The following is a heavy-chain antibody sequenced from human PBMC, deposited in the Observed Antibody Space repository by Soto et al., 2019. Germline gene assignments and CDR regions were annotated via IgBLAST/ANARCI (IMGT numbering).Heavy chain of an antibody. V-gene: IGHV1-8*01. J-gene: IGHJ5*02. Sequence: QVQLVQSGAEVKKPGASVKVSCKASGYTFTSYDINWVRQATGQGLEWMGWMNPNSGNTGYAQKFQGRVTMTRNTPIGTAYMELSSLLSEDTAVYYWASMRPRYNWFDPWGQGTLVTVSS. D-gene: IGHD3-16*01. CDR1: GYTFTSYD. CDR3: ASMRPRYNWFDP. CDR2: MNPNSGNT.